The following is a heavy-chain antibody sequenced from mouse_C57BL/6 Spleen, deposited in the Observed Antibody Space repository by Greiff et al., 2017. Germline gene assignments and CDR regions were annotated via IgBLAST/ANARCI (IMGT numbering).Heavy chain of an antibody. CDR2: IWSGGST. Sequence: VKVVESGPGLVQPSQSLSITCTVSGFSLTSYGVHWVRQSPGKGLEWLGVIWSGGSTDYNAAFISRLSISKANSKCQVFFKMNSLQADDTAISYCASPAYYSNYDDAMDYWGQGTSVTVSS. V-gene: IGHV2-2*01. J-gene: IGHJ4*01. D-gene: IGHD2-5*01. CDR1: GFSLTSYG. CDR3: ASPAYYSNYDDAMDY.